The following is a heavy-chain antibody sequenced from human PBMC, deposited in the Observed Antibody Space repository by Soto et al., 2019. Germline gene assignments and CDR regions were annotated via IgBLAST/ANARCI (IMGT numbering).Heavy chain of an antibody. V-gene: IGHV4-59*01. Sequence: PSETLSLTCTVSGGSISSYYWSWIRQPPGKGLEWIGYTYYSGSTNYNPSLKSRVTISVDTSKNQFSLKLSSVTAADTAVYYCARGLRLVRRGDYYFDYWGQGTLVTVSS. CDR3: ARGLRLVRRGDYYFDY. J-gene: IGHJ4*02. CDR2: TYYSGST. D-gene: IGHD2-21*02. CDR1: GGSISSYY.